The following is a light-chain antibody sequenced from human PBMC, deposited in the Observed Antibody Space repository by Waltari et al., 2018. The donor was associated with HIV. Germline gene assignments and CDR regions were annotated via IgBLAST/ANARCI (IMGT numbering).Light chain of an antibody. Sequence: QSALTQPPSASGSPGQSVTISCTGTSHDVGAYDYVSWYQHHPGRAPKLLIYEVTKRPSGGPDRFSGSKAGNASSLTVSGLQAEDDGHYYCASSVDNDAVFFGGGTKLTVL. CDR1: SHDVGAYDY. J-gene: IGLJ2*01. V-gene: IGLV2-8*01. CDR2: EVT. CDR3: ASSVDNDAVF.